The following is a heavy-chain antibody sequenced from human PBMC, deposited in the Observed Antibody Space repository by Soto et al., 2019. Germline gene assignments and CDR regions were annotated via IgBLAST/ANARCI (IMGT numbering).Heavy chain of an antibody. V-gene: IGHV4-30-4*01. J-gene: IGHJ6*02. CDR3: ARAWLQLYYYGMDV. Sequence: SETLSLTSTVSGGSISSGDYYWSWFRQPPGKGLEWIGYIYYSGSTYYNPSLKSRVTISVDTSKNQFSLKLSSVTAADTAVYYCARAWLQLYYYGMDVWGQGTTVTVSS. CDR2: IYYSGST. D-gene: IGHD5-12*01. CDR1: GGSISSGDYY.